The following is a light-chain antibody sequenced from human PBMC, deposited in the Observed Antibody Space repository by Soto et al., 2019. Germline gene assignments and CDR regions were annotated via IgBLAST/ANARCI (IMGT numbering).Light chain of an antibody. Sequence: DIQMTQSPSTLSASVGDRVTITCRASQSISSWLAWYQQKPGKAPKLLIYKASTMQSGVPSRFSGSGSGKEFTLAISSLQPDDSATYYCQQYNDNWTFGQGTKVEIK. CDR3: QQYNDNWT. J-gene: IGKJ1*01. CDR2: KAS. V-gene: IGKV1-5*03. CDR1: QSISSW.